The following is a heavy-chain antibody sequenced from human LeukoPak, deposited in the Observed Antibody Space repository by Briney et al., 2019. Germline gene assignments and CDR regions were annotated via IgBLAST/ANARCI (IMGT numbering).Heavy chain of an antibody. Sequence: GGSLRLSCAASGFTFSSYSMHWVRQAPGKGLEWVAVISYDGSNKYYADSVKGRFTISRDNSKNTLYLQMNSLRAEDTAVYYCARAGYNYYGSGSYFYFDYWGQGTLVTVSS. J-gene: IGHJ4*02. V-gene: IGHV3-30*04. CDR1: GFTFSSYS. CDR2: ISYDGSNK. CDR3: ARAGYNYYGSGSYFYFDY. D-gene: IGHD3-10*01.